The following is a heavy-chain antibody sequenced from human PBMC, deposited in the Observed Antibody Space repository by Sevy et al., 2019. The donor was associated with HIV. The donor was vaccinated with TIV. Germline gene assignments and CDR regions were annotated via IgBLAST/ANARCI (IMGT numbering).Heavy chain of an antibody. Sequence: GGSLRLSCAASGFTFSSYVMHWVRQAPGKGLEWVALIWYDGTIKYYADSVKGRFTISRDNSKDTLFLQMNSLTPEDTAVYYCAKISEEYIQTWYPPDYWGQGTLVTVSS. J-gene: IGHJ4*02. CDR3: AKISEEYIQTWYPPDY. CDR1: GFTFSSYV. D-gene: IGHD5-18*01. V-gene: IGHV3-30*02. CDR2: IWYDGTIK.